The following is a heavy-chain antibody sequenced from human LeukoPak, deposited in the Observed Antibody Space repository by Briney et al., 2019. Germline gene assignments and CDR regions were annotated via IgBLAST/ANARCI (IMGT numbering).Heavy chain of an antibody. V-gene: IGHV1-8*02. CDR1: GGTFSSYA. D-gene: IGHD6-19*01. CDR2: MNPNNGNT. Sequence: ASVKVSCKASGGTFSSYAISWVRQAPGQGLEWMGWMNPNNGNTGYAQKFQGRVTMTRNTSISTAYMELSSLRSEDTAVYYCARHIAVAGTIGYYYYGMDVWGQGTTVTVSS. CDR3: ARHIAVAGTIGYYYYGMDV. J-gene: IGHJ6*02.